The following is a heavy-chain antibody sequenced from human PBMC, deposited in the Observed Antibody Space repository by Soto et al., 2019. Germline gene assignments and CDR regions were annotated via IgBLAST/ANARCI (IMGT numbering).Heavy chain of an antibody. J-gene: IGHJ6*02. Sequence: GGSQRVPCVASGFTFDDHVMLWVRQLPGKGLEWVGHISWDGYSIGYGGSVRGRFTISRDNAKNTLYLQMNSLRPEDTALYYCARSWSGSTSGRVDVWGQGTTVTVSS. V-gene: IGHV3-9*01. CDR1: GFTFDDHV. CDR3: ARSWSGSTSGRVDV. D-gene: IGHD3-3*01. CDR2: ISWDGYSI.